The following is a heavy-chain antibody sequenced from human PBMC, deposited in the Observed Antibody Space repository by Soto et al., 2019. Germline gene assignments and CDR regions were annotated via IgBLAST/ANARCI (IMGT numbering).Heavy chain of an antibody. CDR3: AKDGRRYNWNGMNKYSYYYYYMDV. V-gene: IGHV3-30*18. CDR1: GFTFSSYG. D-gene: IGHD1-1*01. Sequence: PGGSLRLSCAASGFTFSSYGMHWVRQAPGKGLEWVAVISYDGSNKYYADSVKGRFTISRDNSKNTLYLQMNSLRAEDTAVYYCAKDGRRYNWNGMNKYSYYYYYMDVWGKGTTVTVSS. CDR2: ISYDGSNK. J-gene: IGHJ6*03.